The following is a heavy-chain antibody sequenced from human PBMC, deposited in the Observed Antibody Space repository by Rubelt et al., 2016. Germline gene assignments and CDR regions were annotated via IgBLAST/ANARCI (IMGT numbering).Heavy chain of an antibody. D-gene: IGHD1-1*01. CDR1: GFTVSSNY. J-gene: IGHJ6*02. CDR3: ARDNFRYNGNHLLTNGGMDG. CDR2: IYSGGST. Sequence: GESGGGLVQPGGSLRLSCAASGFTVSSNYMSWVRQAPGKGLEWVSVIYSGGSTYYADSVKGRFTISRDNSKNTLYLQMNSLRAEDTAVYYCARDNFRYNGNHLLTNGGMDGWGQGTTVTVSS. V-gene: IGHV3-66*01.